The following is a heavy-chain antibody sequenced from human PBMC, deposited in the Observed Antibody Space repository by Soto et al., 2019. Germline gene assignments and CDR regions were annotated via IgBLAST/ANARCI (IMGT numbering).Heavy chain of an antibody. CDR1: GFTFSSSA. J-gene: IGHJ3*02. CDR3: ARDPYDSGGYAAFDI. CDR2: LMHDGSDN. Sequence: GGSLRLSCSASGFTFSSSAMHWVRQAPGKGLERVANLMHDGSDNYYVDSVRGRFTVSRDNAKNSLFLQMDSLTAEDTAVYFCARDPYDSGGYAAFDIWGKGTMVTVSS. V-gene: IGHV3-7*04. D-gene: IGHD3-22*01.